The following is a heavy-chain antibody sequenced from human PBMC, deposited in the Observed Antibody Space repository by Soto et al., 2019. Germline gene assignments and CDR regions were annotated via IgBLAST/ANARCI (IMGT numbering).Heavy chain of an antibody. CDR1: GFTFSSYS. V-gene: IGHV3-23*01. CDR2: FRTGGDDGTT. CDR3: AKKVNSGPGSQYFDY. Sequence: EVQLLESGGGLVQPGGSLRLSCAASGFTFSSYSMSWVRQAPGKGLEWVSGFRTGGDDGTTYYADSVKGRFTISRDNSKNTLFLQINRLRAEDTAIYYCAKKVNSGPGSQYFDYWGQGTLVTVSS. J-gene: IGHJ4*02. D-gene: IGHD3-10*01.